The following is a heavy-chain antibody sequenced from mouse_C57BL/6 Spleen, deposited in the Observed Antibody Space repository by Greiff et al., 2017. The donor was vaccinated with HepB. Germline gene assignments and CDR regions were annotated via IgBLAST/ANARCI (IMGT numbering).Heavy chain of an antibody. V-gene: IGHV1-15*01. CDR2: IDPETGGT. CDR1: GYTFTDYE. CDR3: TEDFAWFAY. Sequence: QVQLQQSGAELVRPGASVTLSCKASGYTFTDYEMHWVKQTPVHGLEWIGAIDPETGGTAYNQKFQGKAILTADKSSSTAYMELLSLTSEDSAVYYCTEDFAWFAYWGQGTLVTVSA. J-gene: IGHJ3*01.